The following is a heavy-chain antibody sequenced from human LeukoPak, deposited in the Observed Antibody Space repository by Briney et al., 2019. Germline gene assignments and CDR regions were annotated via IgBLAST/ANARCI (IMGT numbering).Heavy chain of an antibody. CDR1: GFTFSSYG. CDR2: ISYDGSNK. D-gene: IGHD4-17*01. J-gene: IGHJ6*02. V-gene: IGHV3-30*18. Sequence: GGSLRLSCAASGFTFSSYGMRWVRQAPGKGLEWVAVISYDGSNKYYADSVKGRFTISRDNSKNTLYLQMNSLRAEDTAVYYCAKDGTTVTNYYYYGMDVWGQGTTVTVSS. CDR3: AKDGTTVTNYYYYGMDV.